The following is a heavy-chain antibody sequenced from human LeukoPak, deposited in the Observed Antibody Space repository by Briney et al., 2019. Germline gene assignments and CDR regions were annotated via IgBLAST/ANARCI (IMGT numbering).Heavy chain of an antibody. CDR2: ISWNSGSI. Sequence: PGRSLRLSCAASGFTFDDYAMHWVRQAPGKGLEWVSGISWNSGSIGYADSVKGRFTISRDNAKNSLYLQVNSLRAEDTALYYCAKAYSSGSYYKVALGFDYWGQGTLVTVSS. CDR1: GFTFDDYA. CDR3: AKAYSSGSYYKVALGFDY. J-gene: IGHJ4*02. D-gene: IGHD1-26*01. V-gene: IGHV3-9*01.